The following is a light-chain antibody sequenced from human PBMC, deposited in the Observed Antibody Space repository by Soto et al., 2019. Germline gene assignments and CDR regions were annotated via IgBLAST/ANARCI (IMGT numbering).Light chain of an antibody. CDR1: QSINRL. CDR3: QQTYTTPRT. V-gene: IGKV1-39*01. J-gene: IGKJ1*01. Sequence: DIQITQSPSSLSASVRDRVTITCRASQSINRLLNWYQQKPGEAPKLLIYAASNLQSGVPSRFSGSGSGTEFTLTITSLQPEDFAIYYCQQTYTTPRTFGQGTKVDIK. CDR2: AAS.